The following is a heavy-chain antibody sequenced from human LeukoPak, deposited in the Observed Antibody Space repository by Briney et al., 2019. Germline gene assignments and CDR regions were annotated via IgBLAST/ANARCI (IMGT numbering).Heavy chain of an antibody. CDR2: ISWNSGSI. D-gene: IGHD5-24*01. CDR1: GFTFDDYA. J-gene: IGHJ3*02. V-gene: IGHV3-9*01. Sequence: GGSLRLSCAASGFTFDDYAMHWVRQAPGKGLEWXXXISWNSGSIGYADSVKGRFTISRDNAKNSLYLQMNSLRAEDTALYYCAKDLSRDGYYTSFDIWGQGTMVTVSS. CDR3: AKDLSRDGYYTSFDI.